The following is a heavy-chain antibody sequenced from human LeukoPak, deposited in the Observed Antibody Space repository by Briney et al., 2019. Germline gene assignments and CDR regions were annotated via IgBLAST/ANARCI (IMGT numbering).Heavy chain of an antibody. J-gene: IGHJ3*02. CDR2: ISSSSSSYI. CDR1: GFTFSSYS. V-gene: IGHV3-21*01. CDR3: AKDYSRGAFDI. Sequence: GGSLRLSCAASGFTFSSYSMNWVRQAPGKGLEWVSSISSSSSSYIYYADSVKGRFTISRDNAKNSLYLQMNSLRAEDTAVYYCAKDYSRGAFDIWGRGTMVTVSS. D-gene: IGHD3-22*01.